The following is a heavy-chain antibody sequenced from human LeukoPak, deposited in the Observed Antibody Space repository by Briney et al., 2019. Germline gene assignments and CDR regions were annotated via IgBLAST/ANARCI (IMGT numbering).Heavy chain of an antibody. V-gene: IGHV1-69*06. D-gene: IGHD4-17*01. J-gene: IGHJ6*03. Sequence: SVKVSCKASGGTFSSYAISWVRQAPGQGLEWMGGIIPIFGTANYAQKFQGRVTITADKSTSTAYMELSSLRSEDTAVYYCARATGSKYYYYYYMDVWGKGTTVTVSS. CDR1: GGTFSSYA. CDR3: ARATGSKYYYYYYMDV. CDR2: IIPIFGTA.